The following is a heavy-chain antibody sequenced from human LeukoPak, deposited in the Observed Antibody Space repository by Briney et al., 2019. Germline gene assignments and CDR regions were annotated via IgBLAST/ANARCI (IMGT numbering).Heavy chain of an antibody. CDR3: ARVSSYDYVWGSYRPYYYYYMDV. Sequence: SETLSLTCAVSGGSISSGGYSWSWIRQPPGKGLEWIGYIYYSGSTYYNPSLKSRVTISVDTSKNQFSLKLSSVTAADTAVYYCARVSSYDYVWGSYRPYYYYYMDVWGKGTTVTVSS. J-gene: IGHJ6*03. CDR1: GGSISSGGYS. CDR2: IYYSGST. V-gene: IGHV4-30-4*07. D-gene: IGHD3-16*02.